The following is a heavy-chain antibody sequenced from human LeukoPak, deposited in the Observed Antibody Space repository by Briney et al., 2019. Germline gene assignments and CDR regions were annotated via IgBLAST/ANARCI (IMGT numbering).Heavy chain of an antibody. CDR1: GFTFSAYG. D-gene: IGHD2-2*01. CDR3: AKDGGEYQLLAFDY. J-gene: IGHJ4*02. CDR2: IRYDGSDK. Sequence: GGSLRLSCAASGFTFSAYGIHWVRQAPGKGLEWVAFIRYDGSDKYYADSVKGRFTISRDNSKNTLYLQMHSLRAEDTAVFYCAKDGGEYQLLAFDYWGQGTLVTVSS. V-gene: IGHV3-30*02.